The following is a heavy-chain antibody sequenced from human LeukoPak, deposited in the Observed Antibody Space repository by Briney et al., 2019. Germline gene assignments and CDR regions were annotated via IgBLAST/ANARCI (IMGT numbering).Heavy chain of an antibody. D-gene: IGHD1-14*01. V-gene: IGHV1-2*02. J-gene: IGHJ5*02. CDR3: ARAQSYFNHCDP. CDR2: INPNNGAT. CDR1: GYTFTGYY. Sequence: ASVKVSCKSSGYTFTGYYMHWVRQAPGQGLEWMGWINPNNGATNYAQKFQGRVTMTSDTSINTAYMEVSRLTSDDTAMFYCARAQSYFNHCDPWGQGTQVTVSS.